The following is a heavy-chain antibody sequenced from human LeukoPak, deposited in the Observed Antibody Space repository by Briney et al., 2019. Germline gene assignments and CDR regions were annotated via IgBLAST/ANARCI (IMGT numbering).Heavy chain of an antibody. CDR2: INSDGSST. V-gene: IGHV3-74*01. CDR1: GFTFSNYW. CDR3: AKTPKTGSFDY. J-gene: IGHJ4*02. D-gene: IGHD7-27*01. Sequence: GGSLRLSCAASGFTFSNYWMHWVRQAPGKGLVWVSRINSDGSSTTYADSVKGRFTISRDNAKNTVYLQMNSLRVEDTAVYFCAKTPKTGSFDYWGQGTLVTVSS.